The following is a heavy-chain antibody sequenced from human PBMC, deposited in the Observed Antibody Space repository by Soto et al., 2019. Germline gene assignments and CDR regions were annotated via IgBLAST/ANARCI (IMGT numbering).Heavy chain of an antibody. J-gene: IGHJ3*01. D-gene: IGHD6-6*01. Sequence: QITLKESGQTLVKPTQILTLTCTFSGFSLTTRGVGVGWIRQPPGEALEWLALIYWDDDERYSPSLRSRLTITKDTSKNQVVLTMTNMEPVDTGTYYCAHSYSSSPDDEFDVWGQGTRVTVSS. V-gene: IGHV2-5*02. CDR2: IYWDDDE. CDR1: GFSLTTRGVG. CDR3: AHSYSSSPDDEFDV.